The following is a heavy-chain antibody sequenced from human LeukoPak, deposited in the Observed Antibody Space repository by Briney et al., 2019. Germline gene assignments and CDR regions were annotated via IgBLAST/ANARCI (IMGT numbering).Heavy chain of an antibody. J-gene: IGHJ6*03. V-gene: IGHV4-39*01. D-gene: IGHD3-10*01. Sequence: SETLSLTCTVSGGSISSSSYYWGWIRQPPGKGLEWMGSIYYSGSTYYNPSLKSRVTISVDTSKNQFSLKLSSVTAADTAVYYCARHGKPGWFGEPRRSMDVWGKGTTVTISS. CDR2: IYYSGST. CDR1: GGSISSSSYY. CDR3: ARHGKPGWFGEPRRSMDV.